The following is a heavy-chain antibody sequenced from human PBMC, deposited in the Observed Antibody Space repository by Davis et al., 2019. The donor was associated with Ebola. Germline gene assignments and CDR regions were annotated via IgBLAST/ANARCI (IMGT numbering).Heavy chain of an antibody. V-gene: IGHV3-30*04. CDR2: ISYDGSDE. Sequence: GESLKISCEAPEFPFTFSSYAMHWVRQAPGKGLEWVALISYDGSDEEYADSVKGRFTISRDISKSTLFMEMNSLTAEDTAVYYCAKDGGNQMSTHNWFDTWGQGTLVTVSS. CDR1: EFPFTFSSYA. J-gene: IGHJ5*02. D-gene: IGHD3-16*01. CDR3: AKDGGNQMSTHNWFDT.